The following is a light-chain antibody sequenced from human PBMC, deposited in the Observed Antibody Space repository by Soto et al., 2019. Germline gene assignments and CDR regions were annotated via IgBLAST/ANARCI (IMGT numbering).Light chain of an antibody. CDR1: RSNIGSNT. CDR2: DNH. CDR3: AAWDDSLNAFYV. V-gene: IGLV1-44*01. Sequence: QSVLTQPPSVSGTPGQRVTISCSGSRSNIGSNTVNWYQDLPGTAPKLLVYDNHHRPSGVPDRFSGSKSGTSASLAISGLQSEDEAEYYCAAWDDSLNAFYVFGTGTKVTLL. J-gene: IGLJ1*01.